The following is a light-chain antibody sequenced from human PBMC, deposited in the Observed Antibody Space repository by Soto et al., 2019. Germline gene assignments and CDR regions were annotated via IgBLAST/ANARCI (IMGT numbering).Light chain of an antibody. Sequence: DIQMTQSPSTLSASVGDRVTVTCRASQSISSWLAWYQQKPGKVPKLLIYRASTLEIGVPSRFSGSGSGTDFTLTISSLQPDDFATYYCQQYNSPSGTFGQGTKV. CDR3: QQYNSPSGT. J-gene: IGKJ1*01. CDR1: QSISSW. V-gene: IGKV1-5*03. CDR2: RAS.